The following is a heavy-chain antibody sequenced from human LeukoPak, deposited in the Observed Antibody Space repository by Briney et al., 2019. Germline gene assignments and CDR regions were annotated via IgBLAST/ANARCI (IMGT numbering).Heavy chain of an antibody. V-gene: IGHV3-66*01. CDR2: IYSGGST. CDR3: ARVGESGSFDY. J-gene: IGHJ4*02. Sequence: GGSLRLSCAASEFSFGSNYMTWVRRAPGKGLEWVSLIYSGGSTYYADSVTGRVTISRDNSKSTLSLQMGSLRAEDMAVYYCARVGESGSFDYWGQGTLVTVSS. D-gene: IGHD1-26*01. CDR1: EFSFGSNY.